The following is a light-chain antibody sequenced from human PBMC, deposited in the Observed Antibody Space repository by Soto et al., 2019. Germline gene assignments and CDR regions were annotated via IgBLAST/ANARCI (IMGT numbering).Light chain of an antibody. CDR3: QQRSNWLT. CDR2: DAS. CDR1: QFMSSNY. J-gene: IGKJ4*01. V-gene: IGKV3-11*01. Sequence: EIVMTQSPATLSLSPGDRATLSCRASQFMSSNYLSWYQQKPGQAPKLLIYDASNRATGIPARFSGSGSGTDFTLTISSLEPEDFAVYYCQQRSNWLTFGGGTKVDIK.